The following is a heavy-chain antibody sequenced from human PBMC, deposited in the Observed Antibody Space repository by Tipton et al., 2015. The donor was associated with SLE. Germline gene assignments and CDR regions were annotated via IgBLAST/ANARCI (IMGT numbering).Heavy chain of an antibody. D-gene: IGHD3-3*01. J-gene: IGHJ6*02. CDR1: GGSINYSPSY. CDR2: LYYVGDT. CDR3: ARAPFWSGYIYGMDV. V-gene: IGHV4-39*07. Sequence: TLSLTCIVSGGSINYSPSYWGWVRQPPGKGLEWIATLYYVGDTFYNPSLQSRVTLSIDTSKNQFSLKLSSVTAADTAIYYCARAPFWSGYIYGMDVWGQGTTVTVS.